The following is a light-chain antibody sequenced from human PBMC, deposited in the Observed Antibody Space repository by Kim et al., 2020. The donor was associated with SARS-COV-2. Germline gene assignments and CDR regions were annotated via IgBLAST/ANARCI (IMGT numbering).Light chain of an antibody. CDR1: KLGDKY. CDR2: QYN. Sequence: SYELTQPPSVSVSPGQTASITCSGDKLGDKYVSWYQQKPGQSPVLLIYQYNTRPSGIPERFSGSSSESSATLTISGTQAMDEADYYCQAWDSGSYVFGTGTKVTVL. J-gene: IGLJ1*01. CDR3: QAWDSGSYV. V-gene: IGLV3-1*01.